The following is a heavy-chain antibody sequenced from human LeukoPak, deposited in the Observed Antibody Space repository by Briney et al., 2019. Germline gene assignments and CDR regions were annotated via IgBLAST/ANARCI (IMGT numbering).Heavy chain of an antibody. D-gene: IGHD3-9*01. Sequence: SETLSLTCAVSGGSISSGGYSWSWIRQPPGKGLEWIGYIYHSGSTYYNPSLKSRVTISVDRSKNQFSLKLSSVTAADTAVYYCARGTDPWVDWLLPFDYWGQGTLVTVSS. CDR3: ARGTDPWVDWLLPFDY. J-gene: IGHJ4*02. V-gene: IGHV4-30-2*01. CDR2: IYHSGST. CDR1: GGSISSGGYS.